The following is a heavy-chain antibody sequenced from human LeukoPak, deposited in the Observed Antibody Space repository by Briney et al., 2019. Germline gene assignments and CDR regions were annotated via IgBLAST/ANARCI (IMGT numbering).Heavy chain of an antibody. CDR2: ISAYNGNT. CDR3: ARGRGDPYCSGGSCYRGGYMGV. CDR1: GYTFTSYG. D-gene: IGHD2-15*01. J-gene: IGHJ6*03. Sequence: ASVKVSCKASGYTFTSYGISWVRQAPGQGLEWMGWISAYNGNTNYAQKLQGRVTMTTDTSTSTAYMELRSLRSDDTAVYYCARGRGDPYCSGGSCYRGGYMGVWGKGTTVTVSS. V-gene: IGHV1-18*01.